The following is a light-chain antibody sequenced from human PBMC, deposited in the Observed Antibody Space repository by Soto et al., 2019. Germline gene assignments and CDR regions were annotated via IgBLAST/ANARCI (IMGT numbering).Light chain of an antibody. CDR2: GAS. Sequence: EIVLTQSPVTLSLSPGERATLSCRASQSISSNYVAWYQQKPGQAPRLLIYGASSRATGIPDRFSGSGSGTDFTLTISRLEPEDFAVYYCQQYGSSPRTFGQGTKVDIK. J-gene: IGKJ1*01. CDR1: QSISSNY. CDR3: QQYGSSPRT. V-gene: IGKV3-20*01.